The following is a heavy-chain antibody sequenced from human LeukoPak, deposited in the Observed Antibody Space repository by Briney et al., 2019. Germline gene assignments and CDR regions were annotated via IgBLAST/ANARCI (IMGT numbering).Heavy chain of an antibody. J-gene: IGHJ5*02. D-gene: IGHD3-3*01. CDR2: IYYSGST. CDR1: GYSISSGYY. Sequence: SETLSLTCAVSGYSISSGYYWGWIRQPPGQGVEWIGSIYYSGSTYYNPSLKSRVTRSVDTSKNQFSLKLGSVTAAGTAVYYCARHSGNYDFWSGYSLGWFDPWGQGTLVTVSS. CDR3: ARHSGNYDFWSGYSLGWFDP. V-gene: IGHV4-38-2*01.